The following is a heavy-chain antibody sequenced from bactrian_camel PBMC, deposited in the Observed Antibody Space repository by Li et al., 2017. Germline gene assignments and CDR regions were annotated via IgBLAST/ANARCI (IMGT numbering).Heavy chain of an antibody. Sequence: HVQLVESGGGSVQVGGSLTLSCALSGYTSKTYCMGWFRQAPGRGREGVTAIESDGTTSLADSVKGRFTISRDNAKNTLYLQLNSLKTEDTAMYYCATEECASGSWCHRNYWGQGTQVTVS. CDR1: GYTSKTYC. CDR3: ATEECASGSWCHRNY. CDR2: IESDGTT. D-gene: IGHD3*01. V-gene: IGHV3S9*01. J-gene: IGHJ4*01.